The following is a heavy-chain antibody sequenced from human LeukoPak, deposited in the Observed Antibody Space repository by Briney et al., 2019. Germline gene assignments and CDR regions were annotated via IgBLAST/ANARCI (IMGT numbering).Heavy chain of an antibody. Sequence: SETLSLTCTISGYSISSGHYWGWIRQPPGKGLEWIGSIYHSGSTYYNSSLKSRVTISVDTSKNQFSLKVASVTAADTAVYYCARVYSGSSWDYYYYMDVWGKGTTVTVSS. V-gene: IGHV4-38-2*02. J-gene: IGHJ6*03. CDR3: ARVYSGSSWDYYYYMDV. CDR1: GYSISSGHY. CDR2: IYHSGST. D-gene: IGHD6-13*01.